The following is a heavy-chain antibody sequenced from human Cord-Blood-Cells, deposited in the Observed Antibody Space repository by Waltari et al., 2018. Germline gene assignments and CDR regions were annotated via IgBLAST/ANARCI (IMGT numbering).Heavy chain of an antibody. Sequence: QVQLVESGGGVVQPGRSLRLSCAASGFTFSSYAMHVVRQAPGKGLEWVAVISYDGSNKYYADSVKGRFTISRDNSKNTLYLQMNSLRAEDTAVYYCARDGSPGRGSYRYNYWGQGTLVTVSS. J-gene: IGHJ4*02. CDR1: GFTFSSYA. CDR2: ISYDGSNK. V-gene: IGHV3-30*04. D-gene: IGHD3-16*02. CDR3: ARDGSPGRGSYRYNY.